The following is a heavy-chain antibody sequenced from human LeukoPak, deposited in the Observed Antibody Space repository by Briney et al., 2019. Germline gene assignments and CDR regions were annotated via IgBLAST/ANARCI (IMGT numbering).Heavy chain of an antibody. CDR1: GFTVSSNY. Sequence: GGSLRLSCAASGFTVSSNYMSWVRQAPGKGLEWVSVIYSGGSTYYADSVKGRFTISRDNSKNTLYLQMNSLRAEDTAVYYCASSTASGSGSHGGDFDYWGQGTLVTVSS. D-gene: IGHD3-10*01. J-gene: IGHJ4*02. V-gene: IGHV3-53*01. CDR2: IYSGGST. CDR3: ASSTASGSGSHGGDFDY.